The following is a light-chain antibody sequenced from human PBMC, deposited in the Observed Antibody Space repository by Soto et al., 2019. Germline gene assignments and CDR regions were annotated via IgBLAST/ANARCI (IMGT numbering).Light chain of an antibody. V-gene: IGKV1-33*01. CDR1: QDISNY. CDR3: QQYDNLPLT. Sequence: DIQMTQSPSSLSASVGDRVTITCQASQDISNYLNWYQQKPGKAPKLLIYDASNLETGVPPRFSGSGSGTDFTFTISTLQPEDIATYYCQQYDNLPLTFGPGTKVYIK. J-gene: IGKJ3*01. CDR2: DAS.